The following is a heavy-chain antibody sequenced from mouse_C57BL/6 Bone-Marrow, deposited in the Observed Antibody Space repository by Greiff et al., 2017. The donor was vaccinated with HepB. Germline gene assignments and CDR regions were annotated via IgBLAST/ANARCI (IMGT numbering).Heavy chain of an antibody. J-gene: IGHJ3*01. V-gene: IGHV14-4*01. Sequence: VQLQQSGAELVRPGASVKLSCTASGFNIKDDYMHWVKQRPEQGLEWIGWIDPENGDTEYASKFQGKATITADTSSNTAYLQLSSLTSEDTAVYYCTTGYDYDVPWFAYWGQGTLVTVSA. D-gene: IGHD2-4*01. CDR1: GFNIKDDY. CDR3: TTGYDYDVPWFAY. CDR2: IDPENGDT.